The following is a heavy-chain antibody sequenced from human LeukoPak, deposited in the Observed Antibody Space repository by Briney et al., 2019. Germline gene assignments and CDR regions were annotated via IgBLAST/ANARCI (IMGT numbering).Heavy chain of an antibody. CDR2: ISGSGGST. D-gene: IGHD3-22*01. J-gene: IGHJ4*02. Sequence: GGSLRLSCAASGFTFSSYAMSWVRQAPGKGLEWVSGISGSGGSTYYADSVKGRFTISRDNSKNALYLQMNSLRSEDTAVYYCVKTVTHYYDSSGYPDYWGQGTLVTVSS. CDR3: VKTVTHYYDSSGYPDY. V-gene: IGHV3-23*01. CDR1: GFTFSSYA.